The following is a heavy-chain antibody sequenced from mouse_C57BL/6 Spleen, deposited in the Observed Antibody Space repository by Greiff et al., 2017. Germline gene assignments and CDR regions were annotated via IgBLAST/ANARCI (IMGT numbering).Heavy chain of an antibody. CDR1: GYTFTSYG. V-gene: IGHV1-81*01. CDR2: LYPRSGNT. J-gene: IGHJ4*01. D-gene: IGHD1-1*01. CDR3: ARTPITTVVGHYYAMDY. Sequence: QVQLQQSGAELARPGASVTLSCKASGYTFTSYGISWVKQRTGQGLEWIGELYPRSGNTYYNEKFKGKATLTADKSSSTAYMELRSLTSDDSAVYFCARTPITTVVGHYYAMDYWGQGTSVTVSS.